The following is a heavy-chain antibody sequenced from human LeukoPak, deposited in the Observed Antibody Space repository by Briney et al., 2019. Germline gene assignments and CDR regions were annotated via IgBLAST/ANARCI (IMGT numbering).Heavy chain of an antibody. CDR2: MHYRGNS. CDR3: ARGVYNWNIDVFDF. D-gene: IGHD1/OR15-1a*01. Sequence: SETLSLTCTVSGGSISSHYWSWLRQSPGKGLEWIGFMHYRGNSNSNPSLRNRVTISMDTSKNQFSLKLSSVTAADTAVYYCARGVYNWNIDVFDFWGQGTMVTVSS. J-gene: IGHJ3*01. V-gene: IGHV4-59*11. CDR1: GGSISSHY.